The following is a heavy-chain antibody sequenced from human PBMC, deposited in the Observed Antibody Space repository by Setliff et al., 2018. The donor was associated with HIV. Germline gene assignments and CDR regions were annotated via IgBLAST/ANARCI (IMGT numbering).Heavy chain of an antibody. CDR1: GGSISSEY. J-gene: IGHJ4*02. Sequence: SETLSLTCTVSGGSISSEYWSWIRQPPGKGLEWIGYTYYSGRTNYNPSLKSRVTISVDTSRNQFSLKLSSVTAADTAVYYCVRDPGYSSGWSGSTFDYWGQGTLVTVSS. V-gene: IGHV4-59*12. D-gene: IGHD6-19*01. CDR3: VRDPGYSSGWSGSTFDY. CDR2: TYYSGRT.